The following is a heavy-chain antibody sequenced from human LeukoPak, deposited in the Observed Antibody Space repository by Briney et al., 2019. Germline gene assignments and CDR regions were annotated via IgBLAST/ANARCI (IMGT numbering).Heavy chain of an antibody. J-gene: IGHJ4*02. CDR1: GLTFFTYA. CDR3: ARSYGSQTYKFDY. V-gene: IGHV3-30*04. D-gene: IGHD3-10*01. Sequence: GGSLRLSCAASGLTFFTYAMHWVRQAPGKGLEWVAVISSDGGHQYYADSVKGRFTISRDNSKSTLYLQMNSLRAEDTAVYYCARSYGSQTYKFDYWGQGTLVTVSS. CDR2: ISSDGGHQ.